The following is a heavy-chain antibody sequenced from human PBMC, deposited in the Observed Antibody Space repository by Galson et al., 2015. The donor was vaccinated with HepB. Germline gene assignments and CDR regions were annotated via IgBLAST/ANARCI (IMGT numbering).Heavy chain of an antibody. CDR1: GFTFDDYA. CDR3: AKDLAAAGLEYFQH. CDR2: ISWNSGSI. J-gene: IGHJ1*01. D-gene: IGHD6-13*01. Sequence: SLRLSCAASGFTFDDYAMHWVRQAPGKGLEWVSGISWNSGSIGYADSVKGRFTISRDNAKNSLYLQMNSLRAEDTALYYCAKDLAAAGLEYFQHWGQGTLVTVSS. V-gene: IGHV3-9*01.